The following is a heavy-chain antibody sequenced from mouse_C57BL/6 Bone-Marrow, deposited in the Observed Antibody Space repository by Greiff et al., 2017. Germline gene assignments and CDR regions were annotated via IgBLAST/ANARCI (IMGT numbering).Heavy chain of an antibody. J-gene: IGHJ1*03. CDR3: AIEGTAHWYFDV. CDR2: INPYNGGT. V-gene: IGHV1-19*01. D-gene: IGHD1-2*01. Sequence: VQLQQSGPVLVKPGASVKMSCKASGYTFTDYYMNWVKQSHGKGLEWIGVINPYNGGTSYNEKFKGKATLTVAKYSSTAYMELNSLTSEDSAVYYCAIEGTAHWYFDVWGTGTTVTVSS. CDR1: GYTFTDYY.